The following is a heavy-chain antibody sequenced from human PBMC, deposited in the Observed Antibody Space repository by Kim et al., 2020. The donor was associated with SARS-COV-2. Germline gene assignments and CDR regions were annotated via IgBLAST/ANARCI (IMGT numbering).Heavy chain of an antibody. CDR1: GGSITNYY. CDR2: IHYTGTT. V-gene: IGHV4-59*12. J-gene: IGHJ4*02. CDR3: ARGGWSHDY. Sequence: SETLSLTCTVSGGSITNYYWTWIRQPPGKEMEWIAYIHYTGTTNYNPSLKSRATISVDTSNNYFSLNLNSVTDADTAVYYCARGGWSHDYWGRGTLVTVSS. D-gene: IGHD5-12*01.